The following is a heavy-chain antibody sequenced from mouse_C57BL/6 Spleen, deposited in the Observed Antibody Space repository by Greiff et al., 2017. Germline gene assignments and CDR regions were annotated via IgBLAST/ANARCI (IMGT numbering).Heavy chain of an antibody. CDR2: IYPGDGDT. J-gene: IGHJ3*01. Sequence: VQLQQSGPELVKPGASVKISCKASGYAFSSSWMNWVKQRPGKGLEWIGRIYPGDGDTNYNGKFKGKATLTADKSSSTAYMQLSSLTSEDSAVYFCARGDDYDGEKWGWFAYWGQGTLVTVSA. V-gene: IGHV1-82*01. CDR1: GYAFSSSW. D-gene: IGHD2-4*01. CDR3: ARGDDYDGEKWGWFAY.